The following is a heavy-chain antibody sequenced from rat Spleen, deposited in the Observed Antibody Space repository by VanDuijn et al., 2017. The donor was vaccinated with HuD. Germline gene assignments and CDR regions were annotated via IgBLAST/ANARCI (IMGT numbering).Heavy chain of an antibody. CDR1: GFTFSDYN. J-gene: IGHJ1*01. Sequence: EVQLVESGGGLVQPGRSLKLSCAASGFTFSDYNMAWVRQAPKKGLEWVATISYDGSSTYYRDSVKGRFTISRDNAKSTLYLQMDSLRSEDTATYYCARRDSGGWYFDFWGPGTMVTVSS. CDR3: ARRDSGGWYFDF. V-gene: IGHV5-7*01. CDR2: ISYDGSST. D-gene: IGHD4-3*01.